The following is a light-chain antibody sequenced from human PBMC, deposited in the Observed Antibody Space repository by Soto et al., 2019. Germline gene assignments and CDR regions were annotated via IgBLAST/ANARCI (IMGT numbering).Light chain of an antibody. Sequence: QSALTQPASVSGSPGHSLTISCTGSTSDVGGYNFVSWYQHHPGKAPKLIIYDVTRRPSGVSHRFSGSKSGNTASLTISGLQPEDEADYFCSSYTSASIRVLFGGGTQLTVL. CDR2: DVT. CDR1: TSDVGGYNF. CDR3: SSYTSASIRVL. J-gene: IGLJ2*01. V-gene: IGLV2-14*03.